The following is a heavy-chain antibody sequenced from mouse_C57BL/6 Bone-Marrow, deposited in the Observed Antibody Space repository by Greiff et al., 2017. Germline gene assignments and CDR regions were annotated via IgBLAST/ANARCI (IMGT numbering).Heavy chain of an antibody. CDR2: INPSTGYT. CDR3: ARRDYDYFDY. D-gene: IGHD2-4*01. V-gene: IGHV1-7*01. Sequence: VQLQQSGAELAKPGASVKMSCKASGYTFTSYWVHWVKQRPGQGLEWIGYINPSTGYTEYNQKFKDKATLTADKSSSTAYMQLSSLTSEDSAVYYCARRDYDYFDYWGQGTTLTVSS. CDR1: GYTFTSYW. J-gene: IGHJ2*01.